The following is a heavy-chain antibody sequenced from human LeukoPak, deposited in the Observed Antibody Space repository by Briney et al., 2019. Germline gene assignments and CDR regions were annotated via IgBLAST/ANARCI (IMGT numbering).Heavy chain of an antibody. CDR3: AKGPGDCSSTSCYGRRGAFDI. CDR1: GFTFSSYA. J-gene: IGHJ3*02. V-gene: IGHV3-23*01. D-gene: IGHD2-2*01. CDR2: ISGSGGST. Sequence: SGGSLRLSCAASGFTFSSYAMSWVRQAPGKGLEWVSAISGSGGSTYYADSVKGRFTISRDNSKNTLYLQMNSLRAEDTAVYYCAKGPGDCSSTSCYGRRGAFDIWGQGTMVTVSS.